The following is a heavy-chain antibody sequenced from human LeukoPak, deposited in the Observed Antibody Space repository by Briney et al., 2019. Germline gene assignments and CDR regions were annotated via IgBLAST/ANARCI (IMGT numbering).Heavy chain of an antibody. V-gene: IGHV1-2*02. CDR2: INPNSGGT. CDR1: GYTFTGYY. J-gene: IGHJ6*03. CDR3: ARGGPIYDFWSGSGLGHYYYMDV. Sequence: GASVKVSCKASGYTFTGYYMHWVRQAPGQGLEWMGWINPNSGGTNYAQKFQGRVTMTRDTSISTAYMELSRLRSDDTAVYYCARGGPIYDFWSGSGLGHYYYMDVWGKGTTVTVSS. D-gene: IGHD3-3*01.